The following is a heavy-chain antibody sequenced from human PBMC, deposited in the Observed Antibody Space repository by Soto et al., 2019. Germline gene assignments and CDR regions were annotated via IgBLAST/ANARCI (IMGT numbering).Heavy chain of an antibody. CDR1: GGSISSGDYY. V-gene: IGHV4-30-4*01. J-gene: IGHJ6*02. D-gene: IGHD3-10*01. CDR2: IYYSGST. Sequence: PSETLSLTCTVSGGSISSGDYYWSWIRQPPGKGLEWIGYIYYSGSTYYNPSLKSRVTISVDTSKNQFSLKLSSVTAADTAVYYCARDPVLLWFGRYGMDVWGQGTTVTVSS. CDR3: ARDPVLLWFGRYGMDV.